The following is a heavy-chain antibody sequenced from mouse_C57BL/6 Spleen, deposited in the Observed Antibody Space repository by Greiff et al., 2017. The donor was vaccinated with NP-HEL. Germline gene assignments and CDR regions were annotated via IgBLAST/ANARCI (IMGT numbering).Heavy chain of an antibody. D-gene: IGHD1-1*01. V-gene: IGHV1-54*01. CDR2: INPGSGGT. J-gene: IGHJ4*01. CDR3: ARSETGYYYGSSYDAMDY. Sequence: VQLVESGAELVRPGTSVKVSCKASGYAFTNYLIEWVKQRPGQGLEWIGVINPGSGGTNYNEKFKGKATLTADKSSSTAYMQLSSLTSEDSAVYFCARSETGYYYGSSYDAMDYWGQGTSVTVSS. CDR1: GYAFTNYL.